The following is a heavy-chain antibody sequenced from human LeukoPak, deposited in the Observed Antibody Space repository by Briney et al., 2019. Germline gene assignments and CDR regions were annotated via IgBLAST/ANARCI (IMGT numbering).Heavy chain of an antibody. CDR1: GGSISSYY. D-gene: IGHD3-22*01. Sequence: SETLSLTCTVSGGSISSYYWSWIRQPAGKGLEWIGRIHTSGSTNYNASLKSRVTMSVDTSKNQFSLKLSSVTAADTAVYYCARDQYYYDSSGYYRFDYWGQGTLVTVSS. CDR3: ARDQYYYDSSGYYRFDY. CDR2: IHTSGST. V-gene: IGHV4-4*07. J-gene: IGHJ4*02.